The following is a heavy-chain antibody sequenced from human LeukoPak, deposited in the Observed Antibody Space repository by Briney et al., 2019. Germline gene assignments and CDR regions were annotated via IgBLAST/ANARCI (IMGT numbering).Heavy chain of an antibody. CDR2: IYYSGST. CDR1: GGSISSYY. D-gene: IGHD1-26*01. Sequence: SETLSLTCTVSGGSISSYYWSWIRQPPGKGLEWIGNIYYSGSTNYNPSLKSRITVSIDTSKNQFSLKLSSVTAADTAVYYCARDVSGSYHYWGQGTLVTVSS. V-gene: IGHV4-59*01. J-gene: IGHJ4*02. CDR3: ARDVSGSYHY.